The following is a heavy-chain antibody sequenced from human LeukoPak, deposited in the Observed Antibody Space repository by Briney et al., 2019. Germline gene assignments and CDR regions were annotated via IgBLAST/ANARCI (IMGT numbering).Heavy chain of an antibody. V-gene: IGHV4-31*03. CDR3: ARDGGYGSGSYYLHY. Sequence: SETLSLTCTVSGGSISSGGYYWNWIRQHPGKGLEWIGYTYYSGSTYYNPSLKSRITISVDTSKNQFSLKLSSVTAADTAVYYCARDGGYGSGSYYLHYWGQGTLVTVSS. D-gene: IGHD3-10*01. CDR1: GGSISSGGYY. CDR2: TYYSGST. J-gene: IGHJ4*02.